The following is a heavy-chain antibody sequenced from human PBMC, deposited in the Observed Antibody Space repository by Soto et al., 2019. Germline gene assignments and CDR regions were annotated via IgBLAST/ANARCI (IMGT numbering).Heavy chain of an antibody. CDR1: GFTFSSYG. V-gene: IGHV3-33*01. CDR3: ARDGRWLQSPYWFDP. D-gene: IGHD5-12*01. J-gene: IGHJ5*02. Sequence: GSLRLSCAASGFTFSSYGMHWVRQAPGKGLEWVAVIWYDGSNKYYADSVKGRFTISRDNSKNTLYLQMNSLRAEDTAVYYCARDGRWLQSPYWFDPWGQGTLVTVS. CDR2: IWYDGSNK.